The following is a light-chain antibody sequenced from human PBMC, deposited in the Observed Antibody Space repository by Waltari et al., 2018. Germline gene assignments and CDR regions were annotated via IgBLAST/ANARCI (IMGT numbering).Light chain of an antibody. CDR1: QSPLHSNGYNY. CDR2: LGS. CDR3: MQALQTPPYT. Sequence: IVMTQSPLSLPVTQGEPASISCRSSQSPLHSNGYNYLDWYLQKPEQSPQLLIYLGSNRASGVPDRFSGSGSGTDFTLKISRVEAEDVGVYYCMQALQTPPYTFGQGTKLEIK. V-gene: IGKV2-28*01. J-gene: IGKJ2*01.